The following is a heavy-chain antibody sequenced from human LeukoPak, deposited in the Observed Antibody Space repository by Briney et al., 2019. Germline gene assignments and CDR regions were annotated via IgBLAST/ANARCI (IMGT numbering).Heavy chain of an antibody. CDR1: GFPFSSYA. V-gene: IGHV3-30*01. Sequence: GGPLSLSCAASGFPFSSYAMHWVRQAPGKGLEWVAVISYDGSNKYYADSVKGRFTISRDNSKNTLYLQMNRLRAEDTAVYYCARDLYYYGSGSYYPPGYWGQGTLVTVSS. CDR2: ISYDGSNK. J-gene: IGHJ4*02. CDR3: ARDLYYYGSGSYYPPGY. D-gene: IGHD3-10*01.